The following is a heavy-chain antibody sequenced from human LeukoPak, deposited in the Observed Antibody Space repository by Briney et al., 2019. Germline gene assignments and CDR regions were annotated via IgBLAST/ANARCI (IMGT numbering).Heavy chain of an antibody. CDR1: GYNFANYW. CDR3: ARQQGSFSGGMDY. V-gene: IGHV5-51*01. Sequence: GESLKISCKGSGYNFANYWIAWVRQLPGKGLEWMGIIYPGDSNAKYNPSFQGPVTISADKSISTAYLQRSSLQASDTAIYYCARQQGSFSGGMDYWGQGTLVTVSS. CDR2: IYPGDSNA. J-gene: IGHJ4*02. D-gene: IGHD5-12*01.